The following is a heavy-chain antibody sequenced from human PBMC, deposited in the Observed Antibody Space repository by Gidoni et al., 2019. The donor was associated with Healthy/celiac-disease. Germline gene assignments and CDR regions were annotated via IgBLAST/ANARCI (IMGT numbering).Heavy chain of an antibody. CDR3: ARDFSLEYSGYDWAGAFDI. Sequence: QVQLVESGGGGVKPGRSLRLPCAAYGFTFSSYAMHWVRQAPGKGLEGVAVISYDGSNKYYADSVKGRFTISRDNSKNTLYLQMNSLRAEDTAVYYCARDFSLEYSGYDWAGAFDIWGQGTMVTVSS. D-gene: IGHD5-12*01. CDR2: ISYDGSNK. J-gene: IGHJ3*02. V-gene: IGHV3-30*14. CDR1: GFTFSSYA.